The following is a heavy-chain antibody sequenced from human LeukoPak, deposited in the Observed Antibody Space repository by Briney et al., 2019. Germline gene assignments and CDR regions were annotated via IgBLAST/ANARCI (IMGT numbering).Heavy chain of an antibody. D-gene: IGHD3-9*01. J-gene: IGHJ1*01. CDR3: AGGGERYFWD. V-gene: IGHV4-4*08. Sequence: SETLSLTCTVSGDSISSDYCSWIRQPPGKGLEWIGYIYRFGNTNYNPSLMRRVTISLDTYMKQLSLNVTSVNAADTAGYYCAGGGERYFWDWGKGILVTV. CDR1: GDSISSDY. CDR2: IYRFGNT.